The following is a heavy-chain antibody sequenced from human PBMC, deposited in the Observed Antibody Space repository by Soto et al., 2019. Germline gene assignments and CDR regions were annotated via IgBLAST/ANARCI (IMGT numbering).Heavy chain of an antibody. CDR2: IYYSGTT. J-gene: IGHJ4*02. V-gene: IGHV4-39*01. D-gene: IGHD3-22*01. CDR1: GGSISSTPYY. CDR3: ARHRQYYDTSGYQQRYFDY. Sequence: TLSLTCSVSGGSISSTPYYWGWIRQPPGKGLEWLGTIYYSGTTSYNPSLKSRVIISVDTSNNQFFLKLRSVTAADTAVYYCARHRQYYDTSGYQQRYFDYWGQGTQVTVSS.